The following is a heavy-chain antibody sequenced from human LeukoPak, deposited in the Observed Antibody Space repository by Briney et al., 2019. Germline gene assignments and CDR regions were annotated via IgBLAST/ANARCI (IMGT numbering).Heavy chain of an antibody. J-gene: IGHJ4*02. CDR1: GFTFGDYA. CDR3: TRVDSDYYDFWSGFDY. CDR2: IRSKAYGGTT. V-gene: IGHV3-49*04. D-gene: IGHD3-3*01. Sequence: GGSLRLSCTASGFTFGDYAMSWVRQAPGKGLEWVGFIRSKAYGGTTEYAASVKGRFTISRDDSKTIDYLLMNSLKTEDTAVYYCTRVDSDYYDFWSGFDYWGQGTLVTVSS.